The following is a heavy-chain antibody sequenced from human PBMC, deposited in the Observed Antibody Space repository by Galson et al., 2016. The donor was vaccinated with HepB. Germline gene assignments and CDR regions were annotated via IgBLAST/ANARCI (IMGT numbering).Heavy chain of an antibody. CDR2: ISGSGAIT. V-gene: IGHV3-23*01. CDR1: GFTFSNYG. D-gene: IGHD1-26*01. CDR3: AKDSVSGSYSPYFFDY. J-gene: IGHJ4*02. Sequence: SLRLSCAGSGFTFSNYGINWVRQAPGKGLEWISAISGSGAITNYADSVKGRFTISRDNSKNTLYLQMNSLRVEDTAVYYCAKDSVSGSYSPYFFDYWGQGILVTVSS.